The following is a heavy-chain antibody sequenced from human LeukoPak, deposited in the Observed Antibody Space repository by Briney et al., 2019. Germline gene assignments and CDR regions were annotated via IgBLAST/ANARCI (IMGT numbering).Heavy chain of an antibody. V-gene: IGHV3-21*01. CDR2: ISSSSSYI. CDR3: ARDGDSSGWFYFDY. CDR1: GFTFSSYS. D-gene: IGHD6-19*01. Sequence: PGGSLRLSCAASGFTFSSYSMNWVRQAPGKGLEWVSSISSSSSYIYYADSVKGRFTISRDNAKNSLYLQMNSLRAEDTAVYCCARDGDSSGWFYFDYWGQGTLVTVSS. J-gene: IGHJ4*02.